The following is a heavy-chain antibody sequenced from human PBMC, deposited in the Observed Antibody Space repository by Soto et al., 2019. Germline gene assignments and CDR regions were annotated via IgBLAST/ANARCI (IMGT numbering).Heavy chain of an antibody. CDR1: GYTFINYG. CDR3: TRGYDSSASYFAY. Sequence: ASVKVSCKASGYTFINYGIIWVRQAPGQGLEWMGWISPYNRNTKYAQKLQGRVTLTTDTSTSTAYMELRSLRSDDTAVYYCTRGYDSSASYFAYCGQGTLVTVSS. J-gene: IGHJ4*02. V-gene: IGHV1-18*01. D-gene: IGHD3-22*01. CDR2: ISPYNRNT.